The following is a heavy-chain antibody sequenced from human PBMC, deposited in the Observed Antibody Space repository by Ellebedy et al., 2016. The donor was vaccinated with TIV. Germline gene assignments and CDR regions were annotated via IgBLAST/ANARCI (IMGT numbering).Heavy chain of an antibody. CDR3: AKGWLGAGAGTDFDY. V-gene: IGHV3-23*01. D-gene: IGHD6-13*01. CDR2: ISDSGGNT. CDR1: GFPFSSYA. J-gene: IGHJ4*02. Sequence: GGSLRLSXAASGFPFSSYAMSWVRQPPGKGLEWVSSISDSGGNTYYADSVRGRFTFSRDNSKNTLYLQMNSLIAEDTAVYYCAKGWLGAGAGTDFDYWGRGTLVTVSS.